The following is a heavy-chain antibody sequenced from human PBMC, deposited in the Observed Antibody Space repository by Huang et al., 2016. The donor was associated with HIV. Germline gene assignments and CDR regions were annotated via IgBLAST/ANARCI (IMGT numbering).Heavy chain of an antibody. Sequence: EVQLLESGGGLVQPGGSLRLSGAASGFTFSSYAMSGVRQAPGKGLEWVAAISGSGGSTYYAEAVKGRFTISRDNSKNTLYLQMNSLRAEDTAVYYFAKQSSGWYVSADAFDIWGQGTMVTVSS. J-gene: IGHJ3*02. CDR2: ISGSGGST. V-gene: IGHV3-23*01. D-gene: IGHD6-19*01. CDR1: GFTFSSYA. CDR3: AKQSSGWYVSADAFDI.